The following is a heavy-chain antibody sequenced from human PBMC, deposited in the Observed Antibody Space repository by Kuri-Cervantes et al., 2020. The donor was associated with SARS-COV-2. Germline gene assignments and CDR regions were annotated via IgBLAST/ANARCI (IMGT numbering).Heavy chain of an antibody. CDR3: AKDEDSSGWWRAFDI. CDR2: IRFDGTAK. CDR1: GFTFRNYG. D-gene: IGHD6-19*01. V-gene: IGHV3-30*02. J-gene: IGHJ3*02. Sequence: GESLKISCAASGFTFRNYGMHWVRQAPGKGLEWVAFIRFDGTAKLYADSAKGRFTISRDNSQNTLYLQMNSLRAEDTAVYYCAKDEDSSGWWRAFDIWGQGTMVTVSS.